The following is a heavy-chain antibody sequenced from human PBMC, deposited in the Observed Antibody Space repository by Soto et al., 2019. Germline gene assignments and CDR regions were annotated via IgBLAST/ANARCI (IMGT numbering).Heavy chain of an antibody. J-gene: IGHJ4*02. V-gene: IGHV3-23*01. Sequence: LRLSCAASGFTFSSYAMTWVRQAPGKGLEWVALINGGGDSAYYADSVKGRFTISRDNFKNTLFLQMNSLRGEDTAVYYCARGATIDYWGQGTLVTVSS. CDR3: ARGATIDY. CDR1: GFTFSSYA. CDR2: INGGGDSA.